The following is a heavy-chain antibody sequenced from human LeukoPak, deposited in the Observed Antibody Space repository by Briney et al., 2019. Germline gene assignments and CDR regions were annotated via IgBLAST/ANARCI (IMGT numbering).Heavy chain of an antibody. CDR2: IWYDESKT. J-gene: IGHJ4*02. CDR1: GFTFSSYD. CDR3: ARDLKTSFSTPGGY. Sequence: GGSLRLSCAASGFTFSSYDMHWVRQAPGKGLEWVALIWYDESKTYYADSVKGRFTISRDNSKNTLYLQMDSLRAEDTAVYYCARDLKTSFSTPGGYWGQGTLGTVSS. D-gene: IGHD2-2*01. V-gene: IGHV3-33*01.